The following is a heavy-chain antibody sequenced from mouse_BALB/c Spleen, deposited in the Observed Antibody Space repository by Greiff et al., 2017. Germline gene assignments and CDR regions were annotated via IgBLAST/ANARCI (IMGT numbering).Heavy chain of an antibody. J-gene: IGHJ2*01. CDR1: GFTFSSYY. CDR3: ARGIDDLYFDY. Sequence: EVKVVESGGGLVKLGGSLKLSCAASGFTFSSYYMSWVRQTPEKRLELVAAINSNGGSTYYPDTVKGRFTISRDNAKNTLYLQMSSLKSEDTALYYCARGIDDLYFDYWGQGTTLTVSS. V-gene: IGHV5-6-2*01. CDR2: INSNGGST. D-gene: IGHD2-3*01.